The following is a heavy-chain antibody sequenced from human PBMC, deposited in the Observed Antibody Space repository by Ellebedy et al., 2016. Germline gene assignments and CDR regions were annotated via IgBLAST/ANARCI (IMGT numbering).Heavy chain of an antibody. Sequence: SETLSLTCTVSGGSISSYYWGWIRQPPGKGLEWIGSIYHSGSTNYNPSLKSRVTISVDTSKNQFSLKLSSVTAADTAVYYCTRGSGKWLRSSHWFDPWGQGTLVTVSS. V-gene: IGHV4-59*12. J-gene: IGHJ5*02. CDR2: IYHSGST. CDR1: GGSISSYY. CDR3: TRGSGKWLRSSHWFDP. D-gene: IGHD5-12*01.